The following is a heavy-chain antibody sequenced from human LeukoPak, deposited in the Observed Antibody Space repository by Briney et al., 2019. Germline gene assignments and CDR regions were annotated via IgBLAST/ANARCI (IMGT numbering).Heavy chain of an antibody. D-gene: IGHD3-22*01. V-gene: IGHV3-23*01. Sequence: GGSLRLSCAVSGITLSNYGMSWVRQAPGKGLEWVAGISGSGGGTNYADSVKGRFTISRDNSKNTLFLQMNSLRAEDTAVYFCAKRGVVIRVILVGFHKEAYYFDSWGQGALVTVSP. J-gene: IGHJ4*02. CDR3: AKRGVVIRVILVGFHKEAYYFDS. CDR2: ISGSGGGT. CDR1: GITLSNYG.